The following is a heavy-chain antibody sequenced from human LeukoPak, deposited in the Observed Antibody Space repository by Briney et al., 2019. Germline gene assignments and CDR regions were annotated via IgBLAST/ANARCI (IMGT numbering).Heavy chain of an antibody. CDR1: GYTFTGYY. CDR3: AREESSGYNWFDP. V-gene: IGHV1-2*06. CDR2: ITPNTGDT. D-gene: IGHD3-22*01. J-gene: IGHJ5*02. Sequence: ASVKVSCKTSGYTFTGYYVHWVRQAPGQGLEWMGRITPNTGDTIYAQRFQGRATMTRDTSISAAYMELSSLRSDDTAIYYCAREESSGYNWFDPWGQGTLVTVSS.